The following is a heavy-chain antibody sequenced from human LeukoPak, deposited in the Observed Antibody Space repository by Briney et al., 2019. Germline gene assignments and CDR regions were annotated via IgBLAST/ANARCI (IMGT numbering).Heavy chain of an antibody. CDR1: GGSISSYY. J-gene: IGHJ4*02. D-gene: IGHD3-3*01. CDR2: IYYSGST. Sequence: PSETLSLTCTVSGGSISSYYWSWIRQPPGKGLEWIGYIYYSGSTNYNPSLKSRVTISVDTSKNQFSLKLSSVTAADTAVYYCARASQRITIFGVVPRYFDYWGQGTLVTVFS. CDR3: ARASQRITIFGVVPRYFDY. V-gene: IGHV4-59*01.